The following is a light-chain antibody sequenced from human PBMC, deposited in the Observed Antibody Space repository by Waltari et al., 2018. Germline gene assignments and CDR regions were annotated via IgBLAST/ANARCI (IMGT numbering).Light chain of an antibody. J-gene: IGLJ3*02. CDR3: LLFYGGAHV. CDR2: RTS. Sequence: QTVVTQAPSLTVSPGGTVTLTCASTPGVVTSAHYPNWFQQKPGQPPMSLIYRTSNSPSRTPARFSGSLLGGKAALTLSGVQPEDEAEYYCLLFYGGAHVFGGGTKLTVL. V-gene: IGLV7-43*01. CDR1: PGVVTSAHY.